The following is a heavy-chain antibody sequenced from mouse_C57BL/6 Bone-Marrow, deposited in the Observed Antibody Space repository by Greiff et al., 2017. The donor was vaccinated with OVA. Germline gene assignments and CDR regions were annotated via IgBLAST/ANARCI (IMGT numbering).Heavy chain of an antibody. D-gene: IGHD2-3*01. CDR1: GYTFTSYW. CDR3: ARDYDGYRGFAY. J-gene: IGHJ3*01. Sequence: QVQLQQPGAELVRPGSSVKLSCKASGYTFTSYWMDWVKQRPGQGLEWIGNIYPSDSETHYNQKFKDKATLTVDKSSSTAYMQLSSLTSEDSAVYYCARDYDGYRGFAYWGQGTLVTVSA. V-gene: IGHV1-61*01. CDR2: IYPSDSET.